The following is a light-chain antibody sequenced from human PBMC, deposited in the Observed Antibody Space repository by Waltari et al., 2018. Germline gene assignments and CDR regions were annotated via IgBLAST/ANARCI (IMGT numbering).Light chain of an antibody. CDR1: QNILYTSNNQNS. Sequence: DIVMTQSPDSLAVPLGERATINSKSSQNILYTSNNQNSLAWYQQKPGQPPKLLIYWASTRESGVPDRFSGSGSGTDFTHTISSLQAEDVAVYYCHQYYRTPLTFGQGTKLEIK. V-gene: IGKV4-1*01. CDR3: HQYYRTPLT. J-gene: IGKJ2*01. CDR2: WAS.